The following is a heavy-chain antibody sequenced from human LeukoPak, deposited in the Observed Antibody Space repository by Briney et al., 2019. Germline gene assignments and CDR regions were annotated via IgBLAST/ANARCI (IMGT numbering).Heavy chain of an antibody. CDR1: AFTFGSFG. Sequence: GGSLRLSCAASAFTFGSFGMSWVRQAPGKGLEWVSAISDTGGSTFYADSVKGRFAISRDNSKNTLYLQMNSLRAEDTAIYYCAKGRIQSYMAPEYWGQGTLVTVSS. D-gene: IGHD4-11*01. CDR3: AKGRIQSYMAPEY. J-gene: IGHJ4*02. CDR2: ISDTGGST. V-gene: IGHV3-23*01.